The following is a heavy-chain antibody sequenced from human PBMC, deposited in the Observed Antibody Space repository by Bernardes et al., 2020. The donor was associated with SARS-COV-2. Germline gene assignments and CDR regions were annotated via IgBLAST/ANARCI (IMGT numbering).Heavy chain of an antibody. CDR1: GFTVRSNY. Sequence: SLRLSCAASGFTVRSNYMSWVRQAPGKGLEWVSVIYSGGSTYYADSVKGRFTISRDNSKNTLYLQMNSLRAEETAVYYCARDTPRRSGTVGGQGTLVTVSS. D-gene: IGHD3-10*01. J-gene: IGHJ4*02. CDR3: ARDTPRRSGTV. V-gene: IGHV3-53*01. CDR2: IYSGGST.